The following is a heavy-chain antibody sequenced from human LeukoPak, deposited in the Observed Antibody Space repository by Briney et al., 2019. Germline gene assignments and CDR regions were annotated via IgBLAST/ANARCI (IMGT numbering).Heavy chain of an antibody. J-gene: IGHJ4*02. Sequence: GGSLRLSWAASGFTFSSYAMNWVRQAPGKGLEWVSGICGSGSNTYYADSVKGRFTISRDNSKNTLYLQMNSLRAEDTAVYYCAKGRGFGSSSPTTFDYWGKGTLVTVSS. V-gene: IGHV3-23*01. CDR1: GFTFSSYA. D-gene: IGHD6-13*01. CDR3: AKGRGFGSSSPTTFDY. CDR2: ICGSGSNT.